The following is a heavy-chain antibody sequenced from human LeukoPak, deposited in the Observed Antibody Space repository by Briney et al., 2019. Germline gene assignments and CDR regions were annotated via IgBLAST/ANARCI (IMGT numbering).Heavy chain of an antibody. CDR3: ARDVVDYDFWSGYSYWYFDL. V-gene: IGHV4-61*02. CDR2: IYTSGST. Sequence: SETLSLTCTVSGVSISSGSYYWSWIRQPAGKGLEWIGRIYTSGSTNYNPSLKSRVTISVDTSKNQFSLKLSSVTAADTAVYYCARDVVDYDFWSGYSYWYFDLWGRGTLVTVSS. D-gene: IGHD3-3*01. J-gene: IGHJ2*01. CDR1: GVSISSGSYY.